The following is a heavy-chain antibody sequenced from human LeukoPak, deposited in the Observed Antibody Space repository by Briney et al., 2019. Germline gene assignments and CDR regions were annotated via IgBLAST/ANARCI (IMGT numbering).Heavy chain of an antibody. J-gene: IGHJ3*01. Sequence: SVKVSCKPSGGTLSSYGVTWVRQAPGHGLEWLGSIIPLFASTNTAQEFQGRVTITADDSTSTAYLELRSLRSEDTAVYYCASPYRLPSPGAFDFWGPGTLVTVSS. V-gene: IGHV1-69*13. CDR3: ASPYRLPSPGAFDF. CDR1: GGTLSSYG. CDR2: IIPLFAST.